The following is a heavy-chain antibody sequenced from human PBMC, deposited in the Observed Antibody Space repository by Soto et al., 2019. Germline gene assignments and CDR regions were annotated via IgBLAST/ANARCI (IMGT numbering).Heavy chain of an antibody. J-gene: IGHJ3*01. V-gene: IGHV3-23*04. CDR3: AKWSYLDY. CDR2: ISGSDGKT. D-gene: IGHD3-10*01. Sequence: DVRLAESGGGLVQPGGSLRLSCTTSGFSFASFAMTWVRQAPGKGLEWVATISGSDGKTYYADSVKGRFSISRDTSRNTLYLQMNSLRADDTAIYYCAKWSYLDYWGQGTMVTVSS. CDR1: GFSFASFA.